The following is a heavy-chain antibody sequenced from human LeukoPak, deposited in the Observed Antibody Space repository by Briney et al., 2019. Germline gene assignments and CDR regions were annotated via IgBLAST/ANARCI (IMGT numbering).Heavy chain of an antibody. CDR1: GFTFSSYS. CDR3: ASSRSSSGWYYGMDV. J-gene: IGHJ6*04. V-gene: IGHV3-21*01. CDR2: ISSSSYI. Sequence: GGSLRLSCAASGFTFSSYSMNWVRQAPGKGLEWVSSISSSSYIYYADSVKGRFTISRDNAKNSLYLQMNSLRAEDTAVYYCASSRSSSGWYYGMDVWGKGTTVTVSP. D-gene: IGHD6-19*01.